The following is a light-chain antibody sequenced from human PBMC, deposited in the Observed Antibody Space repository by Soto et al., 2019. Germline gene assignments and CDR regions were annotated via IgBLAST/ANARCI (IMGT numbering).Light chain of an antibody. CDR1: QSVRSY. J-gene: IGKJ1*01. CDR2: GAS. CDR3: HQYDHWPQT. Sequence: EVVRTQSPATLSVSPGERATLSCGASQSVRSYLAWYQQKPGQAPRLLIHGASTRAPGIPARFSGSGSGTDFTLTISSLQSEDFAVYYCHQYDHWPQTFGQGTKVDIK. V-gene: IGKV3-15*01.